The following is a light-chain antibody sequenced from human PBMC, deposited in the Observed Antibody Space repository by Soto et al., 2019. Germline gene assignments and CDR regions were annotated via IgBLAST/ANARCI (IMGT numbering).Light chain of an antibody. CDR1: QSVSSSY. V-gene: IGKV3-20*01. CDR2: GAS. CDR3: QQYNNWPPSIT. J-gene: IGKJ5*01. Sequence: EIVLTQSPDTLSLSPGERATLSCRASQSVSSSYLAWYQQKPGQAPRLLIYGASSRATGIPDRFSGSGSGTDFTLTISSLQSEDFAVYYCQQYNNWPPSITFGQGTRLEI.